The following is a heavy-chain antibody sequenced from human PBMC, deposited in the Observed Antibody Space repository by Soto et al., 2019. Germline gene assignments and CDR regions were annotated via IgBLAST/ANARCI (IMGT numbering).Heavy chain of an antibody. CDR3: ARGGYCNGSACRGAFYYFQYGMDV. CDR2: IYHSGST. CDR1: VYSLSSGFY. J-gene: IGHJ6*02. D-gene: IGHD2-15*01. Sequence: TLSLTCAVSVYSLSSGFYWGWIRQPPGEGLAWGGGIYHSGSTYYNPSLKSRVTISVDTSKNHFSLKLTSVTAADTAVYHCARGGYCNGSACRGAFYYFQYGMDVWGQGTTVTVSS. V-gene: IGHV4-38-2*01.